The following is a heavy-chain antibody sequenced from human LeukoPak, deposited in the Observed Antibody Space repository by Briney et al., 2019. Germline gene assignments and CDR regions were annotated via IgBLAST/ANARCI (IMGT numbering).Heavy chain of an antibody. V-gene: IGHV4-59*08. CDR1: GGSISSYY. J-gene: IGHJ4*02. CDR2: IYYSGST. CDR3: ARNDRAPDTAMVHFDY. D-gene: IGHD5-18*01. Sequence: SETLSLTCTVSGGSISSYYWSWIRQPPGKGLEWIGYIYYSGSTNYNPSLKSRVTISVDTSKNQFSLKLSSVTAADTAVYYCARNDRAPDTAMVHFDYWGQGTLVTVSS.